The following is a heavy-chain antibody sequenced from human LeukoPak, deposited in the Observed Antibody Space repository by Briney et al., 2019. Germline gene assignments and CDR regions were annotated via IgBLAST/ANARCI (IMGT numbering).Heavy chain of an antibody. CDR2: IYYSGST. CDR1: SASISSYY. V-gene: IGHV4-59*01. J-gene: IGHJ4*02. D-gene: IGHD3-9*01. CDR3: ARARYYDILTGYSSYFDY. Sequence: SETLSLTCTVSSASISSYYWSWIRQPPGKGLEWIANIYYSGSTNYNPSLKSRITISVDTSKNQFSLKLSSVTAADTAMYYCARARYYDILTGYSSYFDYWGQGTLVTVSS.